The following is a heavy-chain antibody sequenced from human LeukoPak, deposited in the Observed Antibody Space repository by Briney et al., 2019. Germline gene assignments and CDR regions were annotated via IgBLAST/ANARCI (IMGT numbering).Heavy chain of an antibody. J-gene: IGHJ4*02. V-gene: IGHV5-51*01. D-gene: IGHD1-26*01. CDR1: GYSFNAYY. CDR2: IYPGDSDT. Sequence: GESLKISCKGSGYSFNAYYIAWVRQMPGKDLEWMGAIYPGDSDTRYSPSFQGQVTISADKSISTAYLQWSSLKASDTAMYYCAIDRVGATLDYWGQGTLVTVSS. CDR3: AIDRVGATLDY.